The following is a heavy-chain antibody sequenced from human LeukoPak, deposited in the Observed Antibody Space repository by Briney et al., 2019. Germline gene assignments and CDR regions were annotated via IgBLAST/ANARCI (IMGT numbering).Heavy chain of an antibody. D-gene: IGHD1-7*01. Sequence: GGSLRLSCAASGFTFSDHYMDWVRQAPGKGLEWVGRTRNKANSYTTEYAASVKGRFTISRDDSKNSLYLQMNSLKTEDTAVYYCTPELRSYWGQGTLVTVSS. J-gene: IGHJ4*02. CDR2: TRNKANSYTT. CDR3: TPELRSY. CDR1: GFTFSDHY. V-gene: IGHV3-72*01.